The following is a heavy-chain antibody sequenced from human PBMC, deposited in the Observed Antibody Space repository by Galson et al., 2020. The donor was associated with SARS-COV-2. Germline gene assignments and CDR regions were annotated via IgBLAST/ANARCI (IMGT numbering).Heavy chain of an antibody. J-gene: IGHJ4*02. Sequence: GESLKISCVASGFTFSQHGMHWVRQVPGHGLKWVAVIWYDGSNRLHADSVEGRFTISRDNSKNMLYLDMNSLRVEDTGVYYCVREGDGYDSIGFDYWGQGTLVTVSS. CDR2: IWYDGSNR. D-gene: IGHD5-12*01. CDR3: VREGDGYDSIGFDY. V-gene: IGHV3-33*01. CDR1: GFTFSQHG.